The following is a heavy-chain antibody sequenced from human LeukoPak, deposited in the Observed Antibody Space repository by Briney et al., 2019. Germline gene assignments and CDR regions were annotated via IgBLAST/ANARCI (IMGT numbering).Heavy chain of an antibody. CDR2: IYHSGST. D-gene: IGHD4-17*01. CDR3: ASLTTVTQGYFDY. J-gene: IGHJ4*02. V-gene: IGHV4-4*02. CDR1: GGSISSSNW. Sequence: PSETLSLTCAVSGGSISSSNWWSWVRQPPGKGLEWIGEIYHSGSTNYNPSLKSRVTISVDKSKNQSSLKLSSVTAADTAVYYCASLTTVTQGYFDYWGQGTLVTVSS.